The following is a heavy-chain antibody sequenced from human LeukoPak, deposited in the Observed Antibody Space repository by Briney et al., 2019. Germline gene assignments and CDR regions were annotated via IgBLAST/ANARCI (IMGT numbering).Heavy chain of an antibody. D-gene: IGHD4-23*01. CDR2: IRYDGSNK. V-gene: IGHV3-30*02. CDR1: GFTFSSYG. Sequence: PGGSLRLSCAASGFTFSSYGMHWVRQAPGKGLEWGAFIRYDGSNKYYADSVKGRFTISRDKSKSPLYLQMNSLRAEDTAVYYCAKCCLAYGGNPSGPDYWGQGTLVTVSS. J-gene: IGHJ4*02. CDR3: AKCCLAYGGNPSGPDY.